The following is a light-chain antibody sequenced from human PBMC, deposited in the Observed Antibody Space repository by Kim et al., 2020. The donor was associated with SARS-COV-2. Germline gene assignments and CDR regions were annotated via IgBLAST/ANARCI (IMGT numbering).Light chain of an antibody. CDR1: KLGDKY. J-gene: IGLJ3*02. V-gene: IGLV3-1*01. Sequence: SYELTQPPSVSVSPGQTASITCSGDKLGDKYACWYQQKPGQCPVLVIYQDSKRPSGIPERFSGSNSGNTATLTISGTQAMGEADYYCQAWDSSGVFGGGTQLTVL. CDR2: QDS. CDR3: QAWDSSGV.